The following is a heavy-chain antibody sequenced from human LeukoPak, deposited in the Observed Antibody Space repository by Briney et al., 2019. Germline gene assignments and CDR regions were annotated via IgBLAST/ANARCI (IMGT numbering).Heavy chain of an antibody. D-gene: IGHD3-16*01. V-gene: IGHV5-51*01. CDR1: GFTFSTYS. CDR2: IYAGDSGT. J-gene: IGHJ4*02. CDR3: ARHSCYDS. Sequence: GESLKISCKGSGFTFSTYSFAWVRQMPGKGLEWMGVIYAGDSGTTYSPSFQGQVTISVDKSISTAYLQWSSLKASDSAIYYCARHSCYDSWGQGTLVTVSS.